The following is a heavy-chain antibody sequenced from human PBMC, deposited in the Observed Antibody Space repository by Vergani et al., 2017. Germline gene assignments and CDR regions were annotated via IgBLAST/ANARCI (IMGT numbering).Heavy chain of an antibody. D-gene: IGHD5-12*01. CDR1: GFTLSRYW. CDR2: ISDDGFNT. V-gene: IGHV3-74*01. CDR3: ARAVATLTRGMDV. J-gene: IGHJ6*02. Sequence: EVQVVESGGGLVQPGGSLRLSCAATGFTLSRYWMHWVLQTPGKGFVWVARISDDGFNTNYADSVKGRFTISGDTANNTLYLQMNSLRPDDTAVYYCARAVATLTRGMDVWGRGTTVTVSS.